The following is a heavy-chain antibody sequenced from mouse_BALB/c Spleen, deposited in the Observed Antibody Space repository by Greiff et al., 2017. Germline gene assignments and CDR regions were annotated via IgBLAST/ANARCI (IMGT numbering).Heavy chain of an antibody. J-gene: IGHJ3*01. Sequence: EVMLVQSGGGLVKPGGSLKLSCAASGFTFSDYYMYWVRPTPEQRLEWVATISDGGSYTYYTDSVKGRFTISRDNAKNNLYLQMSSLKSEDTAMYSCARAYYGYDPWFAYWGQGTLVTVSA. CDR3: ARAYYGYDPWFAY. V-gene: IGHV5-4*02. D-gene: IGHD2-14*01. CDR2: ISDGGSYT. CDR1: GFTFSDYY.